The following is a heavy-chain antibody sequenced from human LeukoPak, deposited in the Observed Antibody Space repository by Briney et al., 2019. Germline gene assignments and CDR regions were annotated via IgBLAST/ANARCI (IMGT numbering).Heavy chain of an antibody. Sequence: RESLRLSCAASGFTFSSYWMSWVRQAPGKGLEWVANINQDGSETFYVDAVKGRFTISRDNAKNSLFLQMNSPRGEDTAVYYCARNKAKSTTTLGYWGQGTLVIVSS. J-gene: IGHJ4*02. CDR1: GFTFSSYW. CDR3: ARNKAKSTTTLGY. D-gene: IGHD4-11*01. V-gene: IGHV3-7*01. CDR2: INQDGSET.